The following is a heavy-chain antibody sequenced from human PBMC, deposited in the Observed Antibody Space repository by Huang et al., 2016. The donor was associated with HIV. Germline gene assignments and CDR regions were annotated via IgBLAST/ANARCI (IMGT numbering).Heavy chain of an antibody. V-gene: IGHV1-58*01. J-gene: IGHJ6*02. D-gene: IGHD6-19*01. CDR1: GFTFTSSA. Sequence: QMQLVQSGPEVKKPGTSVKVSCKASGFTFTSSAVQWVRQARGQRLEGIGWIVVGSGKTNYEQKFQERVTITRDMSTSTAYMELSSLRSEDTAVYYCAAYTSGPAGYYYYYDMDVWGQGTTVTVSS. CDR3: AAYTSGPAGYYYYYDMDV. CDR2: IVVGSGKT.